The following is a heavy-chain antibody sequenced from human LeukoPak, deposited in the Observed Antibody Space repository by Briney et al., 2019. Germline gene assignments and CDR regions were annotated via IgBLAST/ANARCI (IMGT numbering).Heavy chain of an antibody. CDR3: ATGYCSSTSCHSNSDY. V-gene: IGHV4-59*01. CDR2: VYYSGST. D-gene: IGHD2-2*03. CDR1: GGSISSYY. J-gene: IGHJ4*02. Sequence: SETLSLTCTVSGGSISSYYWSWIRQPPGKGLEWIGYVYYSGSTNYNPSLKSRVTISVDTSKNQFSLKLSSVTAADTAVYYCATGYCSSTSCHSNSDYWGQGTLVTVSS.